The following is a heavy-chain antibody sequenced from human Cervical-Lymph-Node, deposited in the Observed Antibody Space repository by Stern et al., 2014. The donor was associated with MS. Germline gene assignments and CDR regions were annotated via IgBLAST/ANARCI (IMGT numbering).Heavy chain of an antibody. J-gene: IGHJ4*02. CDR2: INAGNGDT. CDR3: ARGYNYGTIGDY. V-gene: IGHV1-3*01. D-gene: IGHD3-10*01. CDR1: GFTFTSYS. Sequence: QVQLMQSGAEVKKPGASVKVSCKASGFTFTSYSMHWVRQATGQRLERLGWINAGNGDTRYSQKFQGRVSITGDTSASTAYMELNSLRSEDTTVYYCARGYNYGTIGDYWGQGTLVTVSS.